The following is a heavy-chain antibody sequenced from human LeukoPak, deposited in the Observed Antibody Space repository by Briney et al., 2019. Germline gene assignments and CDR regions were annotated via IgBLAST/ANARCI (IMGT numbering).Heavy chain of an antibody. Sequence: GGSLRPSCAAPGFTVSNTYMSWGPQAPGKGVGWGSVIYSGDSGVITYYAHSGKGPFTISRHNSKNTLYLQMSSLRAEDTAVYFCARSAARLRYYYAMDVWGQGTTVTVCS. V-gene: IGHV3-53*04. D-gene: IGHD6-6*01. CDR1: GFTVSNTY. CDR2: IYSGDSGVIT. CDR3: ARSAARLRYYYAMDV. J-gene: IGHJ6*02.